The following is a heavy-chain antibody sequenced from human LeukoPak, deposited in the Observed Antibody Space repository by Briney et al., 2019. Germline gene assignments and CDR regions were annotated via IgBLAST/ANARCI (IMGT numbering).Heavy chain of an antibody. Sequence: SGGSLRLSCAASGFTFSSYWMSWVRQAPGKGLEWVGFIKSNTYGGTTDYDASVKGRFLISRDDSKNIAYLQLNSLNTEDTAMYFCTRSVGPGACPDCHILDSWGQGTPVTVSS. D-gene: IGHD2-21*02. J-gene: IGHJ4*02. CDR3: TRSVGPGACPDCHILDS. V-gene: IGHV3-49*04. CDR1: GFTFSSYW. CDR2: IKSNTYGGTT.